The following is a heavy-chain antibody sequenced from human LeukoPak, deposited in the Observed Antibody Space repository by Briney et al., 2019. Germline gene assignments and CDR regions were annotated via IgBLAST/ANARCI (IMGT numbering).Heavy chain of an antibody. V-gene: IGHV7-4-1*02. CDR3: ARDRYSYGFEGIDY. CDR2: INTNTGSP. CDR1: GYTFTSYA. J-gene: IGHJ4*02. Sequence: GASVKVSCKASGYTFTSYAMNWVRQAPGQGLEWMGWINTNTGSPTYAQGFTGRFVFSLDTSVSTAYLQISSLKAEDTAVYYCARDRYSYGFEGIDYWGQGTLVTVSS. D-gene: IGHD5-18*01.